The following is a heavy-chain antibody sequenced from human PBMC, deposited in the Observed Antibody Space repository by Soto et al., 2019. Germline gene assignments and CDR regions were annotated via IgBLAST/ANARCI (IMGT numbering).Heavy chain of an antibody. Sequence: EVQLLESGGGLVQPGGSLRLSCAASGFTFSSYAMSLVRQAPGKGLEWVSAISGSGGTTYYADSVKGRFTFSRDNSKNPTCLQVTSLRAEDTAVYVCANSANSWCSAFDSWGQAKMVNLSS. CDR2: ISGSGGTT. J-gene: IGHJ3*02. CDR3: ANSANSWCSAFDS. V-gene: IGHV3-23*01. D-gene: IGHD6-13*01. CDR1: GFTFSSYA.